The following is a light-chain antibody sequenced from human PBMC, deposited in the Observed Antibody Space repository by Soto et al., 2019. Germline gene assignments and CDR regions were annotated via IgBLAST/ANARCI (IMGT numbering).Light chain of an antibody. CDR2: GAT. CDR1: QSVRSSQSVSSY. V-gene: IGKV3-20*01. Sequence: EIVLTQSPGTLSLSPGERATLSCRSSQSVRSSQSVSSYLAWYQPKPGQAPRLLISGATNSTTGIADRFSGSSGGKFFTPTISRLEHEDSAVYYCQQYGSSPHTFGPGTKVGVK. CDR3: QQYGSSPHT. J-gene: IGKJ3*01.